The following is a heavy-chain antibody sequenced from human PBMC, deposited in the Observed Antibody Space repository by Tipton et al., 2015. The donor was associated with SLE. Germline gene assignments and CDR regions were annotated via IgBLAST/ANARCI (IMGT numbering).Heavy chain of an antibody. D-gene: IGHD3-22*01. CDR2: IYFSGGA. CDR3: ARGKVVQWLLPAPHNWFDP. J-gene: IGHJ5*02. CDR1: GDSINTENYY. V-gene: IGHV4-61*09. Sequence: TLSLTCTVSGDSINTENYYWTWIRQPAGKELEWIGHIYFSGGATYNPSLRSRVTMSIDTSKNQFSLNLRSMTAADTAVYYCARGKVVQWLLPAPHNWFDPWGQGTLVTVAS.